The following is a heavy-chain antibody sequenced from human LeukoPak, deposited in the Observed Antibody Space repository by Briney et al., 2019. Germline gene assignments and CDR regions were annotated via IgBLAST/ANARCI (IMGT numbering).Heavy chain of an antibody. D-gene: IGHD1-26*01. Sequence: SQTLSLTCSVSVGSISSGDYYWNWIRHPPGKGLECLGYIYYSGSTYYNPSLMSRVTISVDASKNQFSLKLTSVTAADTAVYYCARAPRGKLQGDCWGQGTLVTVSS. J-gene: IGHJ4*02. V-gene: IGHV4-30-4*01. CDR2: IYYSGST. CDR3: ARAPRGKLQGDC. CDR1: VGSISSGDYY.